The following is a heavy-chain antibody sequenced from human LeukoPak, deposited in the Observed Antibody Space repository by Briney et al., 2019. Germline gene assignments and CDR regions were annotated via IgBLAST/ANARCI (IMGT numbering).Heavy chain of an antibody. Sequence: SETLSLTCTVSGGSISSYYWSWIRQPPGKGLEWIGYIYYSGSTNYNPSLKSRVTISVDTSKNQFSLKLSSVTAVDTAVYYCARGSTTVTTHFDYWGQGTLVTVSS. CDR1: GGSISSYY. J-gene: IGHJ4*02. CDR3: ARGSTTVTTHFDY. CDR2: IYYSGST. V-gene: IGHV4-59*01. D-gene: IGHD4-17*01.